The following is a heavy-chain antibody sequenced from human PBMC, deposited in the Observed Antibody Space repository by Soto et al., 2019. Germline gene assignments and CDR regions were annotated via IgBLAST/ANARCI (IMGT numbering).Heavy chain of an antibody. J-gene: IGHJ5*02. CDR1: GGSISSGDYY. D-gene: IGHD6-6*01. CDR2: IYYSGST. V-gene: IGHV4-31*03. CDR3: ARNGQLGWRGFDP. Sequence: QVQLQESGPGLVKPSQTLSLTCTVSGGSISSGDYYWSWIRQHPGEGLEWIGHIYYSGSTYYNPFLKSRVTISVDTSKNQFSLKLSSVIAADTAVYYCARNGQLGWRGFDPWGQGTLVTVSS.